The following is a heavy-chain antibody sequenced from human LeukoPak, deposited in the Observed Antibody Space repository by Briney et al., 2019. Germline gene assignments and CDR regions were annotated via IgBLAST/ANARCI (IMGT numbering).Heavy chain of an antibody. CDR2: ISSSSSYI. D-gene: IGHD6-19*01. Sequence: KPGGSLRLSCAASGFTFSSYSMNWVRQAPGKGLEWVSSISSSSSYIYYADSVKGGFTISRENAKNSLYLQMNSLRAEDTAVYYCARARGWFLAFDIWGQGTMVTVSS. CDR1: GFTFSSYS. CDR3: ARARGWFLAFDI. J-gene: IGHJ3*02. V-gene: IGHV3-21*01.